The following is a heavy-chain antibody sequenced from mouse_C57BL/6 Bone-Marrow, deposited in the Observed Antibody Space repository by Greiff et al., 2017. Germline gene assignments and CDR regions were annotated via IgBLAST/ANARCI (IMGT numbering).Heavy chain of an antibody. Sequence: VQLQQSGAELARPGASVKLSCKASGYTFTSYGISWVKQRTGQGLEWIGEIYPRSGNTYYNEKFKGKATMTADKSSSTAYMELRSLTSEDSAVYFCARRDLLRFAYWGQGTLVTVSA. CDR1: GYTFTSYG. J-gene: IGHJ3*01. CDR2: IYPRSGNT. V-gene: IGHV1-81*01. D-gene: IGHD2-1*01. CDR3: ARRDLLRFAY.